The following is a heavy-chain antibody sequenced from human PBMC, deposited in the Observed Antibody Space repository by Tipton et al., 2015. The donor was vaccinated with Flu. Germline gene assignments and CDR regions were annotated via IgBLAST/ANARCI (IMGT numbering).Heavy chain of an antibody. CDR2: TFHSGST. CDR1: GDSIRSSNYY. J-gene: IGHJ5*02. D-gene: IGHD4-11*01. CDR3: ARRDYSNYVSEPKNWFDP. Sequence: TLSLTCGVSGDSIRSSNYYRGWIRQPPGKGLEWIGNTFHSGSTYLNPSLKSRVTISIDTSKNQFSLKLSSVTAADTAVYYCARRDYSNYVSEPKNWFDPWGQGALVTVSS. V-gene: IGHV4-39*07.